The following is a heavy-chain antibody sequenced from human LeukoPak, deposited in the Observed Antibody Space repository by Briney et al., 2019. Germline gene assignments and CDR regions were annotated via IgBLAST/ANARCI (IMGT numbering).Heavy chain of an antibody. CDR1: GGSISSYY. CDR2: IHHSGST. Sequence: PSETLSLTCTVSGGSISSYYWSWIRQPPGRGLEWIGSIHHSGSTWYNPSLKSRVTISLDTSQTQISLRVTSVTAADTAVYYCARGTDYYDSSGWLDPWGQGTLVTVSS. V-gene: IGHV4-38-2*02. J-gene: IGHJ5*02. D-gene: IGHD3-22*01. CDR3: ARGTDYYDSSGWLDP.